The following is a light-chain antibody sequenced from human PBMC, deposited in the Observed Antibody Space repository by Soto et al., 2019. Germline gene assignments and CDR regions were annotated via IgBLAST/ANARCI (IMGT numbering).Light chain of an antibody. J-gene: IGKJ4*01. CDR3: QQYVTSPLT. CDR2: GVS. Sequence: EIVLTQSPGTLSLSPGERATLSCRANQSVSSYLAWYQQKPGQAPRLLIYGVSSRATGIPDRFSGSGSGTDFTLTISRLEPEDFAVYYCQQYVTSPLTFGGGTKVEIK. CDR1: QSVSSY. V-gene: IGKV3-20*01.